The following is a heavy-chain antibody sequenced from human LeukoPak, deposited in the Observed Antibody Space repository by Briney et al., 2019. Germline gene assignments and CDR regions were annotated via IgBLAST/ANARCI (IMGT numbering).Heavy chain of an antibody. J-gene: IGHJ4*02. D-gene: IGHD2-15*01. CDR1: GVTSSGFA. CDR3: ETNDFGEVVASIRFDY. V-gene: IGHV3-23*01. CDR2: ISVSGGST. Sequence: GGSLRLSCAVSGVTSSGFAMTWVRQAPGKGLEWVSAISVSGGSTYYADSVKGRFTISRDNSKNTLYLQMNSLRAEDTAVYYCETNDFGEVVASIRFDYWGQGTLVTVSS.